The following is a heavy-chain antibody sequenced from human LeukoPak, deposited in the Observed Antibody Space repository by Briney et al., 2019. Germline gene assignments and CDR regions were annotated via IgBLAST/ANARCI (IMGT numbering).Heavy chain of an antibody. Sequence: RASQTLSLTCTVSGGSISSGDYYWSWIRQPPGKGLEWIGYIYYSGSTYYNPSLKSRIAISVYTSKNQFSLKLISVTAADTAMYYCARADGSSCFDNWGQGTLVTVSS. J-gene: IGHJ4*02. D-gene: IGHD6-13*01. CDR1: GGSISSGDYY. CDR2: IYYSGST. CDR3: ARADGSSCFDN. V-gene: IGHV4-30-4*01.